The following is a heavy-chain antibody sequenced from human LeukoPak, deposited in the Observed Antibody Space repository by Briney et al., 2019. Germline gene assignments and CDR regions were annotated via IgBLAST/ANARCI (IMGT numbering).Heavy chain of an antibody. CDR2: IGTAGDT. Sequence: PGGSLRLSCAASGFTFSSYDMHWVRQATGKGLEWVSAIGTAGDTYYPGSVKGRFTISRENAKNSLYLQMNSLRAGDTAVYCCARGKDTAMGRGYYYYYMDVWGKGTTVTVSS. J-gene: IGHJ6*03. CDR1: GFTFSSYD. V-gene: IGHV3-13*01. CDR3: ARGKDTAMGRGYYYYYMDV. D-gene: IGHD5-18*01.